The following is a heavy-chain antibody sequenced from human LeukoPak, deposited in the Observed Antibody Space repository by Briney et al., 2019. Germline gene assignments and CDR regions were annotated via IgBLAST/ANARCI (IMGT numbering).Heavy chain of an antibody. CDR1: GGSISSYY. V-gene: IGHV4-59*08. D-gene: IGHD6-19*01. CDR2: IYYSGST. J-gene: IGHJ4*02. CDR3: ASSHXXYSSGWXGX. Sequence: SETLSLTCTVSGGSISSYYWSWIRQPPGKGLEWIGYIYYSGSTNYNPSLKSRVTISVDTSKNQFSLRLRSVTAADTAVYYCASSHXXYSSGWXGXWGQGTXXTVS.